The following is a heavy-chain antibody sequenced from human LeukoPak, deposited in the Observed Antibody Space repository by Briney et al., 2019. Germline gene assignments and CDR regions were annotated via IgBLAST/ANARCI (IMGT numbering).Heavy chain of an antibody. CDR2: ISGSGGST. V-gene: IGHV3-23*01. CDR1: GFTFSSYA. Sequence: GGSLRLSCAASGFTFSSYAMSWVRQAPGKGLEWVSAISGSGGSTYYADSVKGRFTISRDNAKNSLYLQMNSLRAEDTAVYYCARTSGSLYYYGSGSYYGYWGQGTLVTVSS. CDR3: ARTSGSLYYYGSGSYYGY. J-gene: IGHJ4*02. D-gene: IGHD3-10*01.